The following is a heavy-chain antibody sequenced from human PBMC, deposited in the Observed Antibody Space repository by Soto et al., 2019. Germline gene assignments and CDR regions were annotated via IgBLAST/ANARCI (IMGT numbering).Heavy chain of an antibody. CDR2: IIAGNGNT. CDR3: ARDTYYYGSGSRVGYFDY. J-gene: IGHJ4*02. D-gene: IGHD3-10*01. V-gene: IGHV1-3*01. Sequence: QVQLVQSGAEVKKPGSSVKVSCKASGGTFSSYAISWVRQAPGQGLEWMGGIIAGNGNTKYSQKFQGRVTITRDTSASTAYMELSSLRSEDTAVYYCARDTYYYGSGSRVGYFDYWGQGTLVTVSS. CDR1: GGTFSSYA.